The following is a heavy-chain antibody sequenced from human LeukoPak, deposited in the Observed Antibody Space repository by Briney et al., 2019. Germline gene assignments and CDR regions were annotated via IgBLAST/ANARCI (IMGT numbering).Heavy chain of an antibody. CDR1: DDSITMYY. D-gene: IGHD4-11*01. CDR2: VDHTGTT. J-gene: IGHJ6*03. CDR3: ARGRVSSSTWYSTYYYFFYMDF. Sequence: SETLSLTCTVSDDSITMYYWTWIRQPPGKGLEWIGYVDHTGTTKFNPSLNGPVSISRDTSKNFFSLRLRSVTAADTAVYFCARGRVSSSTWYSTYYYFFYMDFWGKGTTVTVSS. V-gene: IGHV4-59*01.